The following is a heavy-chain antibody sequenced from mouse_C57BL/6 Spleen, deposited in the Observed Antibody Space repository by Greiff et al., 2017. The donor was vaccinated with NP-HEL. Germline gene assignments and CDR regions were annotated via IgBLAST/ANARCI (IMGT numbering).Heavy chain of an antibody. CDR1: GFTFSSYG. J-gene: IGHJ2*01. D-gene: IGHD1-1*01. CDR3: ARLGVPITTVVRLDY. V-gene: IGHV5-6*01. CDR2: ISSGGSYT. Sequence: EVQVVESGGDLVKPGGSLKLSCAASGFTFSSYGMSWVRQTPDKRLEWVATISSGGSYTSYTDSVKGRFTISRDNAKKTLYLQMSSLKSEDTAMYYCARLGVPITTVVRLDYWGQGTTLTVSS.